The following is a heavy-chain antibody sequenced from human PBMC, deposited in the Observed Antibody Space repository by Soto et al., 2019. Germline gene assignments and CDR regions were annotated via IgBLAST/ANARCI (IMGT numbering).Heavy chain of an antibody. Sequence: GGSLRLSCAASGFTFSNAWMSWVRQAPGKGLEWVGRIKSKTDGGTTDYAAPVKGRFTISRDDSKNTLYLQMNSLKTEDTAVYYCTTYYDFWSGYDQEMSYYYMDVWGKGTTVTVSS. V-gene: IGHV3-15*01. J-gene: IGHJ6*03. CDR2: IKSKTDGGTT. CDR3: TTYYDFWSGYDQEMSYYYMDV. D-gene: IGHD3-3*01. CDR1: GFTFSNAW.